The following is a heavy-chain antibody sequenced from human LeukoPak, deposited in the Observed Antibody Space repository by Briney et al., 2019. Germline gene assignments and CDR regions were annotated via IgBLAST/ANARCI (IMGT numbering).Heavy chain of an antibody. CDR1: GYTFTSYY. CDR2: INPSGGST. V-gene: IGHV1-46*01. CDR3: ARGPRITLVRGGQWYHYMDV. Sequence: GASVKVSCKASGYTFTSYYMHWVRQAPGQGLDWMGIINPSGGSTNYAQKFQGRVTMTRDTSTSTVYMELSSLRSEDTAVYYCARGPRITLVRGGQWYHYMDVWGKGTTVTISS. D-gene: IGHD3-10*01. J-gene: IGHJ6*03.